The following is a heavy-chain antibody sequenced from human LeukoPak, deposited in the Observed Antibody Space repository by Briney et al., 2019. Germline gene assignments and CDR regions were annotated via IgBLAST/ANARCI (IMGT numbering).Heavy chain of an antibody. CDR3: ARVVLGLLWFGELLRGNWFDP. CDR2: IYYSGST. V-gene: IGHV4-39*07. CDR1: GGSISSSSYY. J-gene: IGHJ5*02. Sequence: PSETLSLTCTVSGGSISSSSYYWGWIRQPPGKGLEWIGSIYYSGSTYYNPSLKSRVTISVDTSKNQFSLKLSSVTAADTAVYYCARVVLGLLWFGELLRGNWFDPWGQGTLVTVSS. D-gene: IGHD3-10*01.